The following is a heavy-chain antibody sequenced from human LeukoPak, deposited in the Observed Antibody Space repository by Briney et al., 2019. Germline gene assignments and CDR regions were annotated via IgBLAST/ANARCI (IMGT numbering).Heavy chain of an antibody. V-gene: IGHV3-21*01. Sequence: GGSLRLSCAASGFTFSSYSMNWVRQAPGKGLEWVSSISSSSSYIYYADSVKGRFTISRDNAKNSLYLQMNSLRVEDTAVYYCARDRYSSGWYDYWGQGTLVTVSS. D-gene: IGHD6-19*01. CDR2: ISSSSSYI. CDR1: GFTFSSYS. CDR3: ARDRYSSGWYDY. J-gene: IGHJ4*02.